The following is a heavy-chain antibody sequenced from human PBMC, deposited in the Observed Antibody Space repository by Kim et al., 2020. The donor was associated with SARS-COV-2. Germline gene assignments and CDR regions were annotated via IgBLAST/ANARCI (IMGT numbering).Heavy chain of an antibody. D-gene: IGHD2-2*02. Sequence: SETLSLTCTVSGGSISSSSYYWGWIRQPPGKGLEWIGSIYYSGSTYYNPSLKSRVTISVDTSKNQFSLKLSSVTAADTAVYYCAREQTSYSPRGGVVPAAIRYPYYDYYYGMDVWGQGTTVTVSS. J-gene: IGHJ6*02. CDR2: IYYSGST. CDR1: GGSISSSSYY. V-gene: IGHV4-39*02. CDR3: AREQTSYSPRGGVVPAAIRYPYYDYYYGMDV.